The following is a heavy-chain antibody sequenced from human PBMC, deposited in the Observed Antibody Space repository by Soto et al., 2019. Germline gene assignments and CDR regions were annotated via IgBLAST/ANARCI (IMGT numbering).Heavy chain of an antibody. Sequence: PSETLSLTGNVSGGSFSSYSWSWIRQPPGKGLEWIGYIFYSGTTTYNPSLRSRVTISVDTSKNQFSLKLNSVTAADTAVYYCARGDSIGWPTGYFDYWGQGTLVTVSS. J-gene: IGHJ4*02. CDR1: GGSFSSYS. V-gene: IGHV4-59*01. CDR3: ARGDSIGWPTGYFDY. CDR2: IFYSGTT. D-gene: IGHD6-19*01.